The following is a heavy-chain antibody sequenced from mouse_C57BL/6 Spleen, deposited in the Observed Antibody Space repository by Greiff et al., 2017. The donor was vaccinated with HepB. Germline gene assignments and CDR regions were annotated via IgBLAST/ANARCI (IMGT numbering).Heavy chain of an antibody. V-gene: IGHV5-17*01. J-gene: IGHJ1*03. D-gene: IGHD1-1*01. CDR1: GFTFSDYG. Sequence: EVQLVEPGGGLVKPGGSLKLSCAASGFTFSDYGMHWVRQAPEKGLEWVPYISSGSSTIYYADTVKGRFTISRDNAKNTLFLQMTSLRSEDTAMYYCARRGYGSSYWYFDVWGTGTTVTVSS. CDR2: ISSGSSTI. CDR3: ARRGYGSSYWYFDV.